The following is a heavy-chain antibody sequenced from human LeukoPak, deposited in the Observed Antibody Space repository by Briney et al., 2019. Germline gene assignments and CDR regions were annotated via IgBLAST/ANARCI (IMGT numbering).Heavy chain of an antibody. CDR2: SDYSGST. J-gene: IGHJ4*02. CDR1: GGSISTYY. V-gene: IGHV4-59*12. Sequence: PSETLSLTCTVSGGSISTYYWSWIRQPPGKGLEWIGYSDYSGSTSYNPSLKSRVTVSVDTSKNQFSLNLSSVTAADTAVYYCARGYCSRSASCNWNYWGQGTLVTVSS. CDR3: ARGYCSRSASCNWNY. D-gene: IGHD2-2*01.